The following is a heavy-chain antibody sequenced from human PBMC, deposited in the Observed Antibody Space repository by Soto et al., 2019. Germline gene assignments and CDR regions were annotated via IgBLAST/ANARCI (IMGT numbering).Heavy chain of an antibody. V-gene: IGHV3-49*03. J-gene: IGHJ4*02. CDR2: IRSKAYGGAT. CDR3: TRDSRLTWYSSSWFPDY. D-gene: IGHD6-13*01. CDR1: GFTFGGYS. Sequence: PGGSLRLSCTASGFTFGGYSMSWFRQAPGKGLEWVGFIRSKAYGGATEYAASVKGRFTISRDDSKSIAYLQMNSLKTEDTAVYYCTRDSRLTWYSSSWFPDYWGQGTLVTVSS.